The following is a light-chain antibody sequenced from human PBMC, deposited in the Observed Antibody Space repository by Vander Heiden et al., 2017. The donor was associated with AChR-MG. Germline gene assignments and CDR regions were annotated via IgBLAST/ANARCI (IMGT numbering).Light chain of an antibody. J-gene: IGKJ1*01. CDR3: QHYSGT. CDR2: DAS. V-gene: IGKV1-5*01. Sequence: DIQMTQSPSTLSASIGDRVTITCRASQSMSDRLAWYQQKPGKAPKLLIYDASYLETGVPSRFSGSGSGTEFTLTVSSLQADDFATYYCQHYSGTFGQGTKVDI. CDR1: QSMSDR.